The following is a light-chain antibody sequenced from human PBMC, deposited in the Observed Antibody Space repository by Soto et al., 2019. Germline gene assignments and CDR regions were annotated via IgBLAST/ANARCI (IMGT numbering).Light chain of an antibody. CDR3: QQANSFPIT. J-gene: IGKJ5*01. CDR1: QSISSY. CDR2: GAS. Sequence: DIQMTQSPSSLSASVGDRVTITRRASQSISSYLNWYQQKPGKAPKLLIYGASSLSSGVPSRFSGSGSGTDFTLTISSLQPEDFATYYCQQANSFPITFGQGTRLEIK. V-gene: IGKV1-39*01.